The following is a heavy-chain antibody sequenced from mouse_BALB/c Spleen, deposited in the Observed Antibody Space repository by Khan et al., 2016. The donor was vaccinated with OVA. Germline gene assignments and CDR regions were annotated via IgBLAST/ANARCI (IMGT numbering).Heavy chain of an antibody. CDR2: MIYTGYT. CDR3: ASSTYRYAFAY. Sequence: EVQLVESGPSLVKPSQTLSLTCSVTGDSITSGYWSWIRKFPGNKLEYMGYMIYTGYTYYNPSLKSRISITRHTSKNQYYLQLNSVTTEDTVTYXCASSTYRYAFAYWGQGTLVTVSA. J-gene: IGHJ3*01. D-gene: IGHD2-14*01. V-gene: IGHV3-8*02. CDR1: GDSITSGY.